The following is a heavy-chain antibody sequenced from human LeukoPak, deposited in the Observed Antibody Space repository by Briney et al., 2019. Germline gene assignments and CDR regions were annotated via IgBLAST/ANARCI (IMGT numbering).Heavy chain of an antibody. D-gene: IGHD2/OR15-2a*01. CDR1: GFTFSTFA. V-gene: IGHV3-23*01. Sequence: PGGSLRLSCAGSGFTFSTFAMNWVRQAPGKGLEWVSAISGSGGSTYYADSVKGRFTISKDNAKNTVYLQMNSLRAEDTAVYYCVSFYETYWGRGTLVTVSS. J-gene: IGHJ4*02. CDR3: VSFYETY. CDR2: ISGSGGST.